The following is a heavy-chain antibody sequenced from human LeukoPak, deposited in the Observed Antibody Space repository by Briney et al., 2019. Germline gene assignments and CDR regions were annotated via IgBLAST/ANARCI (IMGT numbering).Heavy chain of an antibody. D-gene: IGHD2-15*01. J-gene: IGHJ3*02. V-gene: IGHV3-23*01. CDR2: ISGSGGST. CDR1: EFTFSSYA. CDR3: ARDKIVVVVSTTLPEI. Sequence: GGSLRLSCAASEFTFSSYAMSWVRQAPGKGLEWVSAISGSGGSTYYADSVKGRFTISRDNSKSTLYLRMNSLRAEDTAVYYCARDKIVVVVSTTLPEIWGQGTMVTVSS.